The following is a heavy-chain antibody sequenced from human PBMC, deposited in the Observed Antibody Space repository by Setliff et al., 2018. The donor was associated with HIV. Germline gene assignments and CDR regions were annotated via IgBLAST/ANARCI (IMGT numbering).Heavy chain of an antibody. Sequence: SETLSLTCTVSGGSIGSSSHYWGWIRQSPGKGLEWIGSIYYSGSTYYNPSLKSRVTISVDTSKNQFSLKLNSVTAADTAVYYCARYRYYYDSSGYGRWFDPWGQGTLVTVSS. CDR2: IYYSGST. J-gene: IGHJ5*02. CDR1: GGSIGSSSHY. D-gene: IGHD3-22*01. V-gene: IGHV4-39*01. CDR3: ARYRYYYDSSGYGRWFDP.